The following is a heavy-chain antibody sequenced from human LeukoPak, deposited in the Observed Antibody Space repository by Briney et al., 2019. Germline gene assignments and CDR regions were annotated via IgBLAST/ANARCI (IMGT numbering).Heavy chain of an antibody. V-gene: IGHV3-23*01. CDR3: VKPRIIGLGWAQFDY. D-gene: IGHD2-15*01. CDR2: FDGNADGT. CDR1: GFTFSRSG. J-gene: IGHJ4*02. Sequence: GGSLRLSCATSGFTFSRSGMTWVRQPPGKGLEWVASFDGNADGTHYADSVKGRCTISRDNSKNTVYLQMNSLRAEDTAIYYCVKPRIIGLGWAQFDYWGQGSLVAVSS.